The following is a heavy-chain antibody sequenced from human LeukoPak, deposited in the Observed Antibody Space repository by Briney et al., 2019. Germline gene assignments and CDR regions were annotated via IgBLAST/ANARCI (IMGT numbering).Heavy chain of an antibody. CDR1: GFTFSDHY. CDR3: ADLGDTL. CDR2: IRNRANSYTT. V-gene: IGHV3-72*01. J-gene: IGHJ4*02. Sequence: GGSLRLSCAASGFTFSDHYMDWVSQAPGKRLEWVGHIRNRANSYTTFYAASVKGRFTISRDDSKNSLYLQMNSLQTEDTAVYYCADLGDTLWGQGTLVTVSS. D-gene: IGHD1-26*01.